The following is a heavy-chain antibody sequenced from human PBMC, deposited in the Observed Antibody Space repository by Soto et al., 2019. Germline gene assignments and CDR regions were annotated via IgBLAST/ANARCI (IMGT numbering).Heavy chain of an antibody. V-gene: IGHV4-59*12. D-gene: IGHD3-3*01. Sequence: SETLSLTCTVSGDYISSYYWSWIRQPPGKGLEWIAYIYYSGNTNYNPSLKSRVTISVDRSKNQFSLKLSSVTAADTAVYYCARSGYYDFWSGYQAGGNWFDPWGQGTLVTVSS. CDR1: GDYISSYY. CDR2: IYYSGNT. CDR3: ARSGYYDFWSGYQAGGNWFDP. J-gene: IGHJ5*02.